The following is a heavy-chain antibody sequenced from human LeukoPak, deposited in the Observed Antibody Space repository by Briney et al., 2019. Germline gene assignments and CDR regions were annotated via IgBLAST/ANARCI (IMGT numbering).Heavy chain of an antibody. J-gene: IGHJ3*02. V-gene: IGHV3-30*02. D-gene: IGHD2-2*01. CDR1: GFTFSSYG. CDR3: AKDLGSTKGI. CDR2: IRYDGSNK. Sequence: GGSLRLSCAASGFTFSSYGMHWVRQAPGKGLEWVAFIRYDGSNKYYADSVKGRFTISRDDSKNTLYLQMNSLRAEDTAVYYCAKDLGSTKGIWGQGTMVTVSS.